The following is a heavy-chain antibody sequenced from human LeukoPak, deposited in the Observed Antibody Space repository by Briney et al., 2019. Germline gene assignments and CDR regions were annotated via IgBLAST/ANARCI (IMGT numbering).Heavy chain of an antibody. CDR3: ARGPNKSDGGNSGSAWFDP. D-gene: IGHD4-23*01. V-gene: IGHV1-46*01. Sequence: ASVKVSCKASGYTFIAYFIHWVRQAPGQGLEWMGVVNPSGGSTRYTQKVQGRATMTRDTSTSTVYMELSSLRSEDTAVYYCARGPNKSDGGNSGSAWFDPWGQGTLVTVSS. CDR2: VNPSGGST. J-gene: IGHJ5*02. CDR1: GYTFIAYF.